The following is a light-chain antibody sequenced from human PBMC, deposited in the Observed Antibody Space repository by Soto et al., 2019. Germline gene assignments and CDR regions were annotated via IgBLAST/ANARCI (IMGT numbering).Light chain of an antibody. J-gene: IGKJ3*01. Sequence: DIQMTQSPSSLGASVGDRVTISCRASQGIANYLAWYQQKPGEVPKLRIFAASTLHSGVSSRFTGSGSGTEFTLTISSLQPEDVATYYCQKYNWPPFTFGPGTKVEIK. V-gene: IGKV1-27*01. CDR3: QKYNWPPFT. CDR2: AAS. CDR1: QGIANY.